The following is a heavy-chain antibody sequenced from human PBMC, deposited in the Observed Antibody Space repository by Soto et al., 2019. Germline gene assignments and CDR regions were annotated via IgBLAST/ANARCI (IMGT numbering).Heavy chain of an antibody. CDR3: ARDSSAYYYDSSAPRDFQH. CDR2: ISSSSSTI. D-gene: IGHD3-22*01. J-gene: IGHJ1*01. CDR1: GFTFSSYS. V-gene: IGHV3-48*01. Sequence: GGSLRLSCAASGFTFSSYSMNWVRQAPGKGLEWVSYISSSSSTIYYADSVKGRFTISRDNAKNSLYLQMNSLRAEDTAVYYCARDSSAYYYDSSAPRDFQHWGQGTLVTSPQ.